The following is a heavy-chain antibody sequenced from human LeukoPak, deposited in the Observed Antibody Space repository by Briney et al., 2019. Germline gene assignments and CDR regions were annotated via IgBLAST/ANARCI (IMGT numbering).Heavy chain of an antibody. CDR2: ITAYNGNT. Sequence: ASVKVSCKASGYTFTSYGISWVRQAPEQGLEWMGCITAYNGNTNYAQKLQGRVTMTTDTSTSTAYMELRSLRSDDTAVYYCARREQWLVGDDYWGQGTLVTVSS. CDR3: ARREQWLVGDDY. CDR1: GYTFTSYG. J-gene: IGHJ4*02. V-gene: IGHV1-18*01. D-gene: IGHD6-19*01.